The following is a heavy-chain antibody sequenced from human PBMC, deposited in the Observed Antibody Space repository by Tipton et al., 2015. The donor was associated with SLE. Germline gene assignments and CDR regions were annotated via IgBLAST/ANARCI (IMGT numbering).Heavy chain of an antibody. J-gene: IGHJ4*02. CDR3: ARHYNLFSAFDS. Sequence: TLSLTCTVSGGSISSSSYFWGWIRQPPGKGLEWIGSIYDRGSTNYNPSLKSRVAISVDTSKNQVSLRLTSVTAADTAVYTCARHYNLFSAFDSWGQGTLVTVSS. D-gene: IGHD3-3*01. CDR1: GGSISSSSYF. CDR2: IYDRGST. V-gene: IGHV4-39*07.